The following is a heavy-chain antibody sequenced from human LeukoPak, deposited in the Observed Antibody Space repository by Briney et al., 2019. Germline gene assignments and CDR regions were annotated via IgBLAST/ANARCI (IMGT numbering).Heavy chain of an antibody. D-gene: IGHD6-13*01. Sequence: GRCLRLSCEPSGFIFSRYPMHWVRQAPGGGLEWVTVISTDGREKHYADSVKGPCTISRDNSKNTLYLQMDSLRAEDTGMYYCARDHQIAAGAYYFDLWGQGTLVTVSS. CDR1: GFIFSRYP. CDR3: ARDHQIAAGAYYFDL. V-gene: IGHV3-30*04. J-gene: IGHJ4*02. CDR2: ISTDGREK.